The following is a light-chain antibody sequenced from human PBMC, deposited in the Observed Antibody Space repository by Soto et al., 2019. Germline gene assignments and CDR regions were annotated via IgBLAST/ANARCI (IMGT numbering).Light chain of an antibody. Sequence: EMVFTQSSARVSLCLGERATLSGRASQSLSSNYLAWYQQKPGQAPRLLIYGASTRATGITDRFSGSGSGTDFTLTISRLEPEDFAVYYCQHYGSSPPWTFGQGTKVDIK. CDR1: QSLSSNY. J-gene: IGKJ1*01. CDR2: GAS. V-gene: IGKV3-20*01. CDR3: QHYGSSPPWT.